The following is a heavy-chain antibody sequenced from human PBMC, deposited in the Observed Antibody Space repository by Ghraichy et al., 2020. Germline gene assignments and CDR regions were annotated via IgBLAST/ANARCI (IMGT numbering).Heavy chain of an antibody. J-gene: IGHJ4*02. V-gene: IGHV3-49*04. CDR2: IRSKAYGGIT. D-gene: IGHD4-17*01. CDR3: TRALNGDYVYYFDY. CDR1: GFTFGDYA. Sequence: GSLRLSCTASGFTFGDYAMSWVRQAPGKGLEWVGFIRSKAYGGITEYAASVKGRFTISRDDSKSIAYLQMNSLKTEDTAVYYCTRALNGDYVYYFDYWGQGTLVTVSS.